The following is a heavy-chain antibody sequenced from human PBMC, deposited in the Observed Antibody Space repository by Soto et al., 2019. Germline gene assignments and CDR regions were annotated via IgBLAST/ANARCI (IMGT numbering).Heavy chain of an antibody. CDR2: INPNSGGT. Sequence: QVQLVQSGAEVKKPGASVKVSCKASGYTFTGYYMHWLRQAPGQGLEWMGWINPNSGGTKYAQKFQGRVTMTNDTSISTAYMELSRLGSDDTAVYYCARGDFDSSANYYADWFDPWGQGTLVTVSS. J-gene: IGHJ5*02. CDR1: GYTFTGYY. CDR3: ARGDFDSSANYYADWFDP. D-gene: IGHD3-22*01. V-gene: IGHV1-2*02.